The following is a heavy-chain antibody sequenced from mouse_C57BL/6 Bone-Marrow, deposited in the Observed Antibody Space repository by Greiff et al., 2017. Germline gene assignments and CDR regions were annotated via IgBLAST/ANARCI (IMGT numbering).Heavy chain of an antibody. Sequence: QVQLQQSGPELVKPGASVKISCKASGYAFSSSWMNWVKQRPGKGLEWIGRIYPGDGDTNYNWKFKGKATLTADKSSSTAYMQRSSLTSEDSAVYFCARAGSSYRYFDVWGTGTTVTVSS. V-gene: IGHV1-82*01. CDR1: GYAFSSSW. D-gene: IGHD1-1*01. CDR2: IYPGDGDT. CDR3: ARAGSSYRYFDV. J-gene: IGHJ1*03.